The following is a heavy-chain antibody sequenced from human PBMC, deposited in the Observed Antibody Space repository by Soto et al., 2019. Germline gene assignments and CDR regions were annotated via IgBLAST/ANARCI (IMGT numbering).Heavy chain of an antibody. J-gene: IGHJ4*02. D-gene: IGHD1-26*01. CDR1: GFTFSSYG. Sequence: GGSLRLSCAASGFTFSSYGMHWVRQAPGKGLEWVAVIWYDGSNKYYADSVKGRFTISRDNSKNTLYLQMNSLRAEDTAVYYCASQGIVGATFDYWGQGTLVTVSS. CDR2: IWYDGSNK. V-gene: IGHV3-33*01. CDR3: ASQGIVGATFDY.